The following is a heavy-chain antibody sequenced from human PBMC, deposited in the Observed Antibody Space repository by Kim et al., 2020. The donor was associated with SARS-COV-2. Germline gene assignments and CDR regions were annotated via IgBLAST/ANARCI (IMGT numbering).Heavy chain of an antibody. CDR3: AAGAPGH. CDR2: HSGSS. Sequence: HSGSSRYNPSLKGRVRMSVATSKNQFSLRLSSVTAADTAIYYCAAGAPGHWGQGTLVTVSS. V-gene: IGHV4-34*01. J-gene: IGHJ1*01.